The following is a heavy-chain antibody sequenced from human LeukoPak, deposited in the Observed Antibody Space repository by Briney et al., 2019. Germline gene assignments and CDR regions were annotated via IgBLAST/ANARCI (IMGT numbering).Heavy chain of an antibody. CDR2: IKQDGSEK. CDR1: GFTFSSCW. Sequence: GGSLRLSCVVSGFTFSSCWMSWVRQAPGKGLEWVANIKQDGSEKYYVDSVKGRFTISRDNAKNSLSLQMNSLRAEDTAVYYCARDRGSSSWGYYYGMDVWGQGTTVTVSS. D-gene: IGHD6-6*01. V-gene: IGHV3-7*03. J-gene: IGHJ6*02. CDR3: ARDRGSSSWGYYYGMDV.